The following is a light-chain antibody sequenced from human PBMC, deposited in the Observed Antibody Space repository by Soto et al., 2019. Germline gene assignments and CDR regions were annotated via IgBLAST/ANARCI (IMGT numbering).Light chain of an antibody. J-gene: IGKJ1*01. CDR3: QQYNSYWT. CDR2: DAS. CDR1: QSISSW. V-gene: IGKV1-5*01. Sequence: DIQMTQSPSTLSASVGDRVTIAVRASQSISSWLAWYQQKPGKAPKLLIYDASSLESGVPSRFSGSGSGTEFTLTISSLQPDDFATYYCQQYNSYWTFGQGTKVDI.